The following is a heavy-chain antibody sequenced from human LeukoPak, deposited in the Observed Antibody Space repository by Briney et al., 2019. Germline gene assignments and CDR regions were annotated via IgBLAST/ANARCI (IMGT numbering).Heavy chain of an antibody. CDR2: INPKTGVT. CDR1: GYTFTDYY. CDR3: ARDLAMYSPDLDY. D-gene: IGHD1-26*01. V-gene: IGHV1-2*02. J-gene: IGHJ4*02. Sequence: ASVKVSCKASGYTFTDYYLHWVRQAPGHGLEWMGWINPKTGVTKYAQNFQGRATMTRDTSINTAYMEVSRLRSDDTAVFYCARDLAMYSPDLDYWGQGTLVIVSS.